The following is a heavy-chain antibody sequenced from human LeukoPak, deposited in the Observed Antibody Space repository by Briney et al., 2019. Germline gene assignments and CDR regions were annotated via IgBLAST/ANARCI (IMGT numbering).Heavy chain of an antibody. J-gene: IGHJ4*02. D-gene: IGHD7-27*01. CDR1: GFIFNNYA. CDR2: VGLSAAST. V-gene: IGHV3-23*01. Sequence: GGSLRLSCAASGFIFNNYAMHWVRQAPGKGLEWVSTVGLSAASTYFAVSVKGRFTVSRDSAKNTISLQMTSLRTDDTAVYFCVKNWGGYYFDYWGQGTLVTVSS. CDR3: VKNWGGYYFDY.